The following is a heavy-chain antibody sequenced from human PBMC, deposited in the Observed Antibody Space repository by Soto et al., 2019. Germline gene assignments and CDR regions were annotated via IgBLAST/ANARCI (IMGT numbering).Heavy chain of an antibody. V-gene: IGHV1-46*03. J-gene: IGHJ6*02. D-gene: IGHD2-2*01. Sequence: ASVKVSCKASGXTFASYYMHWVRQAPGQGLEWMGIINPSGGSTSYAQKFQGRVTMTRDTSTSTVYMELSSLRSEDTAVYYCARALCSSTSCSYMDVWGQGTTVTVSS. CDR2: INPSGGST. CDR1: GXTFASYY. CDR3: ARALCSSTSCSYMDV.